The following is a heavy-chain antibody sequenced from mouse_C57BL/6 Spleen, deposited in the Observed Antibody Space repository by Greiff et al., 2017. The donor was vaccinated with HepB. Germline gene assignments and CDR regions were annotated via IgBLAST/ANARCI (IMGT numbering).Heavy chain of an antibody. J-gene: IGHJ3*01. CDR2: IYPRSGNT. V-gene: IGHV1-81*01. D-gene: IGHD2-5*01. Sequence: QVQLKQSGAELARPGASVKLSCKASGYTFTSYGISWVKQRTGQGLEWIGEIYPRSGNTYYNEKFKGKATLTADKSSSTAYMELRSLTSEDSAVYFCARDSNPRGAIAYWGQGTLVTVSA. CDR3: ARDSNPRGAIAY. CDR1: GYTFTSYG.